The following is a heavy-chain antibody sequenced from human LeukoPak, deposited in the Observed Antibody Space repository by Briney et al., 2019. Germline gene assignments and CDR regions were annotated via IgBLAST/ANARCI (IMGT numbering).Heavy chain of an antibody. J-gene: IGHJ3*02. CDR1: GGSISSYY. D-gene: IGHD3-16*02. V-gene: IGHV4-59*01. Sequence: SETLSLTCTVSGGSISSYYWSWIRQPPGKGLEWIGYIYYSGSTNYNPSLKSRVTISVDTSKNQFSLKLSSVTAADTAVYYCARDPLSDAFDIWGQGTMVTVSS. CDR3: ARDPLSDAFDI. CDR2: IYYSGST.